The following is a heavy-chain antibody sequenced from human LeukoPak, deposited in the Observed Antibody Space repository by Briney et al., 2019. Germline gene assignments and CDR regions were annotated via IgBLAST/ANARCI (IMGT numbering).Heavy chain of an antibody. Sequence: PGGALRLSCAASGFTFSDSYMTWVRPAPGKGVEWVAYISGSGHDINFSDSLKGRFTISRDNAKNSLYLQMSSLRVEETAVYYCARDPRHFDSCGQGTLVTVSS. CDR1: GFTFSDSY. J-gene: IGHJ5*01. D-gene: IGHD6-6*01. V-gene: IGHV3-11*04. CDR2: ISGSGHDI. CDR3: ARDPRHFDS.